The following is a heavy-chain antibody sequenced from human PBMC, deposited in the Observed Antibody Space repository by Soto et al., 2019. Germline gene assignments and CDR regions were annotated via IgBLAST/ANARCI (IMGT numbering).Heavy chain of an antibody. Sequence: KTSETLSLTCVVSGGPFSGDDLYWSWIRHLPGKGLEWIANVYHTGTTYYNPSLKSRVSMSVDTSQNQFSLILASVTAADTAVYYCARALVTDYNSRDYHYYFAMDVWGQGTSVTVS. CDR1: GGPFSGDDLY. CDR3: ARALVTDYNSRDYHYYFAMDV. V-gene: IGHV4-31*02. CDR2: VYHTGTT. J-gene: IGHJ6*02. D-gene: IGHD3-22*01.